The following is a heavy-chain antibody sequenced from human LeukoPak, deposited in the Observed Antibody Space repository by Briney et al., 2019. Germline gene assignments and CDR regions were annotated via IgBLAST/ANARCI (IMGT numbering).Heavy chain of an antibody. D-gene: IGHD2-2*01. Sequence: PSETLSLTCTVSGGSISSGDYYWSWIPQPPGKGLEWFGYIYYSGSTYYNPSLKSRVTISVDTSKNQFSLKLSSVTAADTAVYYCARVVCSSTSCGAYFDYWGQGTLVTVSS. CDR1: GGSISSGDYY. CDR3: ARVVCSSTSCGAYFDY. V-gene: IGHV4-30-4*08. CDR2: IYYSGST. J-gene: IGHJ4*02.